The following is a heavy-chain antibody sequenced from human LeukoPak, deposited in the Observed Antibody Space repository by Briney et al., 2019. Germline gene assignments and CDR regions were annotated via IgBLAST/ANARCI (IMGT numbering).Heavy chain of an antibody. J-gene: IGHJ6*03. D-gene: IGHD6-6*01. Sequence: PSQTLSLTCAVYGGSFSGYYWSWICQPPGKGLEWIGEINHSGSTNYNPSLKSRVTISVDTPKNQFSLKLSSVTAADTAVYYCARVPSFQSYSSYLGYYYYYYMDVWGKGTTVTVSS. CDR2: INHSGST. V-gene: IGHV4-34*01. CDR1: GGSFSGYY. CDR3: ARVPSFQSYSSYLGYYYYYYMDV.